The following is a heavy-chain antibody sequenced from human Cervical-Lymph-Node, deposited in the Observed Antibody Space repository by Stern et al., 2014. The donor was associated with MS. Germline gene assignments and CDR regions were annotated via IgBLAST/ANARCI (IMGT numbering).Heavy chain of an antibody. CDR1: GGSISSGGYY. CDR2: IYYSGST. J-gene: IGHJ4*02. V-gene: IGHV4-31*03. Sequence: QGQLQESGPGLVKPSQTLSLTCTVSGGSISSGGYYWSWIRQHPGKGLEWIGYIYYSGSTSYNPSLKSRVTISLDTSKSQFSLKLSSVTAADTAVYYCAKYRVFGGVIVVDYWGQGTLVTVSS. D-gene: IGHD3-16*02. CDR3: AKYRVFGGVIVVDY.